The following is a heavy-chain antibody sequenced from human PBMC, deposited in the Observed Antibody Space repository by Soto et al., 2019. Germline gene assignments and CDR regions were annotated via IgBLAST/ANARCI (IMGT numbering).Heavy chain of an antibody. V-gene: IGHV1-2*04. Sequence: ASVKVSCKASGYTFTGYYMHWVRQAPGQGLEWMGWINPNSGGTNYAQKFQGWVTMTRDTSISTAYMELSRLRSDDTAVYYCARGFATMVRGVILGHNNWFDPWGQGTLVTVSS. CDR1: GYTFTGYY. D-gene: IGHD3-10*01. CDR2: INPNSGGT. J-gene: IGHJ5*02. CDR3: ARGFATMVRGVILGHNNWFDP.